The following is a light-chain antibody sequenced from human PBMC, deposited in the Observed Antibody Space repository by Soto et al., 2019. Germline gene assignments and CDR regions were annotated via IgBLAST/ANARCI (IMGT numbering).Light chain of an antibody. V-gene: IGKV3-20*01. CDR2: GAS. CDR1: QRVSSSY. Sequence: EIELTQSPGTLSLSPGERATLSCRASQRVSSSYLAWYQQKPGQAPRLLIYGASSRATGIPDRFSGSGSGTDFTLTISRLEPEDFAVYYCQQYGSSPYTFGQGTKLEIK. J-gene: IGKJ2*01. CDR3: QQYGSSPYT.